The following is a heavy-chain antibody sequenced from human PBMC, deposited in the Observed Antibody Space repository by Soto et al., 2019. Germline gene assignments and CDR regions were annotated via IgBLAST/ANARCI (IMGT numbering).Heavy chain of an antibody. D-gene: IGHD6-6*01. Sequence: GGSLRLSCAASGFTVSSNYMSWVRQAPGKGLEWVSVIYSGGSTYYADSVKGRVNISRDNSKNTLDLQMNSLRAEDTAVDYGARDAEYSSAYWGQGTLVTVSS. CDR3: ARDAEYSSAY. V-gene: IGHV3-53*01. CDR2: IYSGGST. CDR1: GFTVSSNY. J-gene: IGHJ4*02.